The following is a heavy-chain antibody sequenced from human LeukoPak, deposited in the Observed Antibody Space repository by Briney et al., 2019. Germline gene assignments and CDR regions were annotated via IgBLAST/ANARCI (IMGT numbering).Heavy chain of an antibody. Sequence: PGRSLRLSCAGSGFTFASYAVHWVRQAQGKGLEHVSVIVSTGGSTYYADSVKGRFTISRDNSKNTLYLQMSSLRAEDTAVYYCVKSYSSSWYAFDIWGQGTMVTVSS. J-gene: IGHJ3*02. D-gene: IGHD6-13*01. V-gene: IGHV3-64D*06. CDR3: VKSYSSSWYAFDI. CDR1: GFTFASYA. CDR2: IVSTGGST.